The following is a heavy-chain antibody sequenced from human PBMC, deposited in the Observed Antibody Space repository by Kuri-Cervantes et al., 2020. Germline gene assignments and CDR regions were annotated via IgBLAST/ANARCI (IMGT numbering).Heavy chain of an antibody. CDR1: GYTLTELS. V-gene: IGHV1-24*01. CDR2: FDPEDGET. J-gene: IGHJ6*02. CDR3: ARFMITFGGVIVSRYGMDV. Sequence: ASVKVSCKVSGYTLTELSMHWVRQAPGKGLEWMGGFDPEDGETIYAQKFQGRVTMTEDTSTDTAYMELSSLRSEDTAVYYCARFMITFGGVIVSRYGMDVWGQGTTATVSS. D-gene: IGHD3-16*02.